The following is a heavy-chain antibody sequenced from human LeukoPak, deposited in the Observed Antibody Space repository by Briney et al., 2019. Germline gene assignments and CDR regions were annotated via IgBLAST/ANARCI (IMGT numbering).Heavy chain of an antibody. CDR3: AREYYDSSGYYSPCFDY. D-gene: IGHD3-22*01. CDR2: INPSGGST. J-gene: IGHJ4*02. CDR1: GYTFTSYY. V-gene: IGHV1-46*01. Sequence: ASVTVSCTASGYTFTSYYMHWVRQAPGQGLEWMGIINPSGGSTSYAQKFQGRVTMTRDTSTSTVYMELSSLRSEDTAVYYCAREYYDSSGYYSPCFDYWGQGTLVTVSS.